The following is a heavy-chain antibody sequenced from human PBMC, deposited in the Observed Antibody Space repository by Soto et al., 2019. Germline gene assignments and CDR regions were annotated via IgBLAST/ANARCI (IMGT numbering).Heavy chain of an antibody. CDR3: ARFSGWYGTVDY. CDR2: ISSDGSNI. V-gene: IGHV3-33*01. J-gene: IGHJ4*02. Sequence: GGSLKLSCAASGFTFSSYGMDWVRHAPGKGLEWVAVISSDGSNIYYADSVKGRFTISRDNAKNSLYLQMNSLRAEDTAVYYCARFSGWYGTVDYWGQGTLVTVSS. CDR1: GFTFSSYG. D-gene: IGHD6-19*01.